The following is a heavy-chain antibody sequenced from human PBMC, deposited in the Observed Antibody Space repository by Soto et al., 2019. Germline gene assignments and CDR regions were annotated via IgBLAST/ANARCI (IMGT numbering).Heavy chain of an antibody. Sequence: TLSLTCTVSGGSIRSYYWSWIRQPPGKGLEWIGYIYYSGSTNYNPSLKSRVTISVDTSKNQFSLKLSSLTAADTAVYYCARRYGGNFDYWGQGTLVTVSS. V-gene: IGHV4-59*01. D-gene: IGHD1-26*01. CDR1: GGSIRSYY. CDR2: IYYSGST. CDR3: ARRYGGNFDY. J-gene: IGHJ4*02.